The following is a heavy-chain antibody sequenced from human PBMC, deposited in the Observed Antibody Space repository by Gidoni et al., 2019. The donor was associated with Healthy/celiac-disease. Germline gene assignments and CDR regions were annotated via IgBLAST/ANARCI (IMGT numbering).Heavy chain of an antibody. CDR1: GFTFSSYC. J-gene: IGHJ4*02. CDR2: IKQDGSEK. CDR3: ARDPLWFGELSSPTPFDY. D-gene: IGHD3-10*01. V-gene: IGHV3-7*01. Sequence: EVQLVESGGGLVQPGGSLRLSCAASGFTFSSYCMSWVRQAPGKGLEWVANIKQDGSEKYYVDSVKGRFTISRDNAKNSLYLQMNSLRAEDTAVYYCARDPLWFGELSSPTPFDYWGQGTLVTVSS.